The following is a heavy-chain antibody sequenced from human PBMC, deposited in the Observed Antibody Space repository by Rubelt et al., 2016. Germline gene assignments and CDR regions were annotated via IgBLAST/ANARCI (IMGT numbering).Heavy chain of an antibody. CDR1: GFTFSSYA. CDR2: ISGGGGTT. J-gene: IGHJ4*02. CDR3: AKERGYSYGYYFDY. V-gene: IGHV3-23*04. D-gene: IGHD5-18*01. Sequence: EVQLVESGGGLVQPGGSLRLSCAGSGFTFSSYAMGWVRQAPGKGLEWVSGISGGGGTTFYADSVKGRLTISRDNSKNTLYLQMNSLRAEDTAVYYCAKERGYSYGYYFDYWGQGTLVTVSS.